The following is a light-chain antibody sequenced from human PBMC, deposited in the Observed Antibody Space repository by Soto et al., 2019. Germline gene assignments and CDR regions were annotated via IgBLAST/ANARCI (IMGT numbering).Light chain of an antibody. CDR1: QSISSY. J-gene: IGKJ1*01. CDR3: QQSYSTPRT. Sequence: XIQMTQSPSSLSASVGDRVTITCRASQSISSYLNWYQQKPGKAPKLLIYAASSLQSGVPSRFSGSGSGTDFTLTISSLQPEDFATYYCQQSYSTPRTFGQGTKVDIK. CDR2: AAS. V-gene: IGKV1-39*01.